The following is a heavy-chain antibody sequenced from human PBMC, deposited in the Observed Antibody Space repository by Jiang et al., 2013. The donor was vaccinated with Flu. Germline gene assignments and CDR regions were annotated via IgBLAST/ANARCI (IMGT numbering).Heavy chain of an antibody. CDR2: INPGDGST. CDR1: GYTFTSSY. V-gene: IGHV1-46*01. D-gene: IGHD3-3*01. J-gene: IGHJ4*02. CDR3: AVEGFLGY. Sequence: SGAEVKKPGASVRVSCKTSGYTFTSSYMHWVRQAPGQGLEWMGIINPGDGSTTYAQRFQGRITMTRDTSTSTVYMELSSLRSDDTAVYYCAVEGFLGYWGQGTLVTVSS.